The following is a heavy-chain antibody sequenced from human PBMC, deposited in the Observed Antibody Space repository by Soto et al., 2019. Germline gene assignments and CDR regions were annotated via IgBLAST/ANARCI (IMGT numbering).Heavy chain of an antibody. CDR2: IYYSGST. V-gene: IGHV4-59*01. D-gene: IGHD4-17*01. CDR1: GGSISSYY. Sequence: QVQLQESGPGLVKPSETLSLTCTVSGGSISSYYWNWIRQPPGKGLEWIGYIYYSGSTNYNPSLKSRVTKSVDTSKNQFSLKLTSVTAADTAVYYCARGDYASAWYFDLWGRGTLVTVSS. J-gene: IGHJ2*01. CDR3: ARGDYASAWYFDL.